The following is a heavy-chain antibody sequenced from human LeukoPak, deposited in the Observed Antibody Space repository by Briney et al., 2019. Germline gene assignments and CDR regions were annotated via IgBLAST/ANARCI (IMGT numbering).Heavy chain of an antibody. Sequence: SETLSLTCAVYGGSFSGYYWSWIRQPPGKGLEWIGEINHSGSTNYNPSLKSRVTMSVDTSKNQFSLKLSSVTAADTAVYYCASGGGYCSGGSCYHAPSFDYWGQGTLVTVSS. CDR2: INHSGST. CDR3: ASGGGYCSGGSCYHAPSFDY. J-gene: IGHJ4*02. CDR1: GGSFSGYY. V-gene: IGHV4-34*01. D-gene: IGHD2-15*01.